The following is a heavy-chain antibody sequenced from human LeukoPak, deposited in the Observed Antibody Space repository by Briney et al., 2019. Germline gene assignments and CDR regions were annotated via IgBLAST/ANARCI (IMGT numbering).Heavy chain of an antibody. Sequence: GGSLRLSCAASGFIFSNFWMHWVRQVPGKGLVWVSHINSDGRTTDYADSVRGRFTISRGNAKNTLYLQMNRLTVEDTAVYYCGRGMRDFYGLDYWGQGFLVTVSS. CDR2: INSDGRTT. D-gene: IGHD2/OR15-2a*01. CDR1: GFIFSNFW. J-gene: IGHJ4*02. V-gene: IGHV3-74*01. CDR3: GRGMRDFYGLDY.